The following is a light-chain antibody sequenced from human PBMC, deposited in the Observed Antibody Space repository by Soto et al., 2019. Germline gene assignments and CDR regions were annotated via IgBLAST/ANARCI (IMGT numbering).Light chain of an antibody. CDR1: QSVSNSY. J-gene: IGKJ1*01. CDR2: AAS. CDR3: HQYGSAPRT. V-gene: IGKV3-20*01. Sequence: ETVLTQSPGTLPLSPGERATLSCRASQSVSNSYLAWYQQKPGQAPRLLIYAASSRATGIPDRFSGSGSGTDFTLTISRLEPEDFAVYYCHQYGSAPRTFGQGTKVEIK.